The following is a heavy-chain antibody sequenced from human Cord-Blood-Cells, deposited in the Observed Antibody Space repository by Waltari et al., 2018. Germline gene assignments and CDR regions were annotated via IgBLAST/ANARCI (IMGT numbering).Heavy chain of an antibody. D-gene: IGHD5-12*01. J-gene: IGHJ3*02. V-gene: IGHV4-34*01. CDR1: GGSFSGSY. CDR2: INHSGST. CDR3: ARSSGYSGYDYAFDI. Sequence: QVQLQQWGAGLLKPSETLSLTCAVYGGSFSGSYWSWIRQPPGKGLEWIGEINHSGSTNYNPSLKRRVTISVDTSKNQFSLKLSSVTAADTAVYYCARSSGYSGYDYAFDIWGQGTMVTVSS.